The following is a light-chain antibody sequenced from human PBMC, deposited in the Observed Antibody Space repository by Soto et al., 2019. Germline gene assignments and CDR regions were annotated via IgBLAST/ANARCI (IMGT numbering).Light chain of an antibody. Sequence: DIQMTQSPSSLSASVGDRVTITCRASQSISSYLNWYQQKPGKATKLLIYAASSLQSGVPSRFSGSGSGTDFTLTISSLQPEDFATYYCQQSYSTPPWPFGQGTKV. V-gene: IGKV1-39*01. CDR2: AAS. CDR3: QQSYSTPPWP. CDR1: QSISSY. J-gene: IGKJ1*01.